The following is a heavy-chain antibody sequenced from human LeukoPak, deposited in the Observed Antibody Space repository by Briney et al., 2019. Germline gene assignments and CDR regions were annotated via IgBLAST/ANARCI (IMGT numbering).Heavy chain of an antibody. Sequence: GGSLRLSCAASGFTFSDYYMSWIRQAPGKGLESVSYISGSGRTIYYADSVKGRFTISWDNAKNSLYLQMNSLRTADQAVTYFSRVPTPFGSGSYPPTGGGYYYMDVWGKGTGVTVSS. CDR3: SRVPTPFGSGSYPPTGGGYYYMDV. CDR1: GFTFSDYY. D-gene: IGHD3-10*01. J-gene: IGHJ6*03. V-gene: IGHV3-11*04. CDR2: ISGSGRTI.